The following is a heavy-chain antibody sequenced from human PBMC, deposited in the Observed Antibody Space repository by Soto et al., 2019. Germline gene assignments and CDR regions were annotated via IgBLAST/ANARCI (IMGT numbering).Heavy chain of an antibody. J-gene: IGHJ4*02. CDR1: GFSFSNYE. CDR2: ISNSGFSI. D-gene: IGHD2-15*01. Sequence: EVQLVESGGGLVQPGGSLRLSCAASGFSFSNYEMNWVRQAPGRGLEWISYISNSGFSIHYADSVKGRFTISRDNAKNSLYLELISLKVDETAIYYCARSWWELLHILDSWGQGTLVTVS. CDR3: ARSWWELLHILDS. V-gene: IGHV3-48*03.